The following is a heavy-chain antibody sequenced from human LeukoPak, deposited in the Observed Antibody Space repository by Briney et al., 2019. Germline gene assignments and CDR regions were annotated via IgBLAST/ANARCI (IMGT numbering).Heavy chain of an antibody. J-gene: IGHJ6*04. CDR1: GGSISSGDYY. CDR2: IYYSGST. Sequence: SETLSLTCTVSGGSISSGDYYWSWIRQPPGKGLEWIGYIYYSGSTYYNPSLKSRVTISVDTSKNQFSLKLSSVTATDTGVYYCARGEDAVATIFYYYYYGMDVWGKGTTVTVSS. CDR3: ARGEDAVATIFYYYYYGMDV. D-gene: IGHD5-12*01. V-gene: IGHV4-30-4*01.